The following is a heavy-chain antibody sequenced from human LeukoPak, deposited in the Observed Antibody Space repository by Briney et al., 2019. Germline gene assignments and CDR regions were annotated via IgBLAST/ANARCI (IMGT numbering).Heavy chain of an antibody. CDR1: GGSISSYY. D-gene: IGHD6-13*01. CDR3: ARRKGISTWYPFDY. Sequence: SETLSLTCIVSGGSISSYYRSWIRQPPGKALEWIGYMSKSGSTNYNPSLQSRVTILVDTSKNQFSLKLSSATAADTAVYYCARRKGISTWYPFDYWGQGTLVTVSS. CDR2: MSKSGST. V-gene: IGHV4-59*08. J-gene: IGHJ4*02.